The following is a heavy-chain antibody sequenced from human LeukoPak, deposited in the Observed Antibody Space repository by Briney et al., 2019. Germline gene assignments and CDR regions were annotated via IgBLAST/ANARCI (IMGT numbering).Heavy chain of an antibody. CDR3: ARDCDTYGYGGYFDY. CDR1: GGSISSYY. D-gene: IGHD5-18*01. V-gene: IGHV4-59*01. J-gene: IGHJ4*02. CDR2: IYYSGST. Sequence: PSETLSLTCTVSGGSISSYYWSWIRQPPGKGLEWIGYIYYSGSTNYNPSLKSRVTISVDTSKNQFSLKLSSVTAADTAVYYCARDCDTYGYGGYFDYWGQGTLFTVSS.